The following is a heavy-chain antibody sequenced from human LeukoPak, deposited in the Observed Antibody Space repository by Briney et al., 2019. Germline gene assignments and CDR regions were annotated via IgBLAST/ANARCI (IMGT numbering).Heavy chain of an antibody. D-gene: IGHD5-18*01. CDR1: GFTFSSYG. V-gene: IGHV3-23*01. Sequence: PGGSLRLSCAASGFTFSSYGMSWVRQAPGKGLEWVSAISGSGGSTYYADSVKGRFTISRDNSKNTLYLQMNSLRAEDTAVYYCANGYSYGYHSGAADYWGQGTLVTVSS. CDR3: ANGYSYGYHSGAADY. J-gene: IGHJ4*02. CDR2: ISGSGGST.